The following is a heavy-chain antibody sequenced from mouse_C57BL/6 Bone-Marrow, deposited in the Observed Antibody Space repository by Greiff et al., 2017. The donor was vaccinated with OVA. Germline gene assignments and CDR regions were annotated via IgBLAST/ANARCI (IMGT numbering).Heavy chain of an antibody. Sequence: VQLQQSGPELVKPGASVKISCKASGHTFTDYYMNWVKQSHGKSLEWIGDINPNNGGTSYNQKFKGKATLTVDKSSSTAYMELRSLTSADSAVYYCARKLTLHPYYFDYWGQGTTLTVSS. J-gene: IGHJ2*01. CDR2: INPNNGGT. D-gene: IGHD3-2*02. V-gene: IGHV1-26*01. CDR1: GHTFTDYY. CDR3: ARKLTLHPYYFDY.